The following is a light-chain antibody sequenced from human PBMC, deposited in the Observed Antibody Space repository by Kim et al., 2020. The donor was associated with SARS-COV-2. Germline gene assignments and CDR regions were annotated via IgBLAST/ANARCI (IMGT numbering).Light chain of an antibody. CDR2: HTS. Sequence: ETALTQFPATLSLSAGERATLSCRASQSVSTYLAWYQQKPGQAPRLLIYHTSSRATGVPARFSGSGSGTDFTLTISSLEPEDFAVYYCQQCSNRPLTFGEGTKVDIK. V-gene: IGKV3-11*01. J-gene: IGKJ1*01. CDR3: QQCSNRPLT. CDR1: QSVSTY.